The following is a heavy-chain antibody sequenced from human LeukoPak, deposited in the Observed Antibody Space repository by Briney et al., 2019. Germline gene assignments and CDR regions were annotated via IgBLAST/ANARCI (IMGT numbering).Heavy chain of an antibody. V-gene: IGHV6-1*01. CDR2: TYYRPKWYN. Sequence: SQTLSLTCAVSGDTFSSNSAAWNWIRQSPSRGLEWLVRTYYRPKWYNDYAVSVKSRITINPDTSKNQFSLQLNSVTPEDTAVYYCARAESSSWSYYYYGMDVWGKGTTVTVSS. CDR3: ARAESSSWSYYYYGMDV. CDR1: GDTFSSNSAA. D-gene: IGHD6-13*01. J-gene: IGHJ6*04.